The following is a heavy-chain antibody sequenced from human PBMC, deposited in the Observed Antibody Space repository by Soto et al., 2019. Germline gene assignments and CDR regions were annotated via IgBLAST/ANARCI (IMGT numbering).Heavy chain of an antibody. CDR2: INHSGST. V-gene: IGHV4-34*01. CDR3: ARSPDSSGYYPRRYYYGMDV. J-gene: IGHJ6*02. CDR1: GGSFSGYY. Sequence: SETLSLTCAVYGGSFSGYYWSWIRQPPGKGLEWIGEINHSGSTNYNPSLKSRVTISVDKSKNQFSLKLSSVTAADTAVYYCARSPDSSGYYPRRYYYGMDVWGQGTTVTVYS. D-gene: IGHD3-22*01.